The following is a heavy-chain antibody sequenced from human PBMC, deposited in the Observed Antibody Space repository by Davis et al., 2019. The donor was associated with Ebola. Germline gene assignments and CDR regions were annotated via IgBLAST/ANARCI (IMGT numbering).Heavy chain of an antibody. CDR2: TYYRSKWFF. V-gene: IGHV6-1*01. CDR1: GDSVSNNRAA. D-gene: IGHD3-16*01. Sequence: HSQTLSLTCAISGDSVSNNRAAWNWIRQSPSRGLEWLGRTYYRSKWFFDYAESVKSRMAIDPDTSKNHVSLHLKSVSPEDTAVYYCTRDPPGDQSYDIWGQGTLVTVSS. CDR3: TRDPPGDQSYDI. J-gene: IGHJ3*02.